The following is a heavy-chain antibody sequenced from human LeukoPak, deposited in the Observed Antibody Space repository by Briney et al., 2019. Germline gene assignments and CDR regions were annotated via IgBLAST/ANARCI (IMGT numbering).Heavy chain of an antibody. CDR2: IYYSGST. CDR3: ARSILPYDSSGYYL. D-gene: IGHD3-22*01. Sequence: SETLSLTCTVSGGSISSGGYYWSWIRQHPGKGLEWIGYIYYSGSTYYNPSLKSRVTISVDTSKNQFSLKLSSVTAADTAVYYCARSILPYDSSGYYLWGQGTLVTVSS. V-gene: IGHV4-31*03. J-gene: IGHJ4*02. CDR1: GGSISSGGYY.